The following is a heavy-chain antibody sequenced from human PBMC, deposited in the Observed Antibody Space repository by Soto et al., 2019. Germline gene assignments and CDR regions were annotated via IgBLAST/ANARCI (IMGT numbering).Heavy chain of an antibody. J-gene: IGHJ4*02. CDR1: GFAISRGYY. CDR2: IYPSVSS. Sequence: ETLSLTCSVSGFAISRGYYWSWVRQPPGKGLEWIGSIYPSVSSYHNPSLATRLGLSIDASKNQFTLNLTSVTAADTALYFCAREKVGTTFFDTWGQGIQVTVSS. V-gene: IGHV4-38-2*02. CDR3: AREKVGTTFFDT. D-gene: IGHD2-21*02.